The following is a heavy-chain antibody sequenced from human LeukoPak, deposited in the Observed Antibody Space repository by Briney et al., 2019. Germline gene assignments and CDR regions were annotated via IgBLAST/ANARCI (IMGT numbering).Heavy chain of an antibody. CDR1: GFTFSSYG. J-gene: IGHJ4*02. CDR3: AREDEIAAAGFDY. V-gene: IGHV3-30*03. Sequence: GGSLRLSCAASGFTFSSYGMHWVRQAPGKGLEWVAVISYDGSNKYYADSVKGRFTISRDNSKNTLYLQMNSLRAEDTAVYYCAREDEIAAAGFDYWGQGTLVTVSS. CDR2: ISYDGSNK. D-gene: IGHD6-13*01.